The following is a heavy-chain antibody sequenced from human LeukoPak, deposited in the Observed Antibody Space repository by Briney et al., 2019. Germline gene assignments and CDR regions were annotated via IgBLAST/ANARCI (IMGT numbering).Heavy chain of an antibody. CDR2: IYYSGST. Sequence: SETLSLTCTVSGGSISSSSYYWGWIRQPPGKGLEWIGSIYYSGSTYYNPSLKSRVTISVDTSKNQFSLKLSSVTAVDTAVYYCARHVQGFDPWGQGTLVTVSS. J-gene: IGHJ5*02. CDR3: ARHVQGFDP. D-gene: IGHD1-1*01. CDR1: GGSISSSSYY. V-gene: IGHV4-39*01.